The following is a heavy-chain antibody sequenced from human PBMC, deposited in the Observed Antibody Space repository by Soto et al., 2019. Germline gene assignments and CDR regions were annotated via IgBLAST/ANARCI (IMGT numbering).Heavy chain of an antibody. V-gene: IGHV4-30-2*01. J-gene: IGHJ4*02. CDR1: GGSISSGGYS. CDR3: ARVSMVRGENDY. Sequence: SETLSLTWAVSGGSISSGGYSWSWIRQPPGKGLEWIGYIYHSGSTYYNPSLKSRVTISVDRSKNQFSLKLSSVTAADTAVYYCARVSMVRGENDYWGQGTLVTVSS. D-gene: IGHD3-10*01. CDR2: IYHSGST.